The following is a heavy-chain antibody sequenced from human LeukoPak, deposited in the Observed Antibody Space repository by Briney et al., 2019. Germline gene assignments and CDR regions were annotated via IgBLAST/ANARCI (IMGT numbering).Heavy chain of an antibody. D-gene: IGHD1-14*01. Sequence: ASVKVSCKASGGTFRSYAISWVRQAPGQGLEWMGGIIPIFGTANYAQKFQGRVTITADESTSTANMELSSLRSEDTAGDYCASFPFWYHGTDYYYGMDVWGQGTTVTVSS. CDR2: IIPIFGTA. V-gene: IGHV1-69*01. CDR1: GGTFRSYA. J-gene: IGHJ6*02. CDR3: ASFPFWYHGTDYYYGMDV.